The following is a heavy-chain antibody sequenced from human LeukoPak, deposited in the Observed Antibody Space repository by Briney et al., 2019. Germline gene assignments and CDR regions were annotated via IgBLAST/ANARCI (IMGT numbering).Heavy chain of an antibody. CDR1: GGSISSYY. D-gene: IGHD6-19*01. CDR2: IYYSGST. J-gene: IGHJ6*04. V-gene: IGHV4-59*01. Sequence: SETLSLTCTVSGGSISSYYWSWIRRPPGKGLEWIGYIYYSGSTNYNPSLKSRVTISVDTSKNQFSLKLSSVTAADTAVYYCARWQQWLVPTQGMDVWGNGTTVTVSS. CDR3: ARWQQWLVPTQGMDV.